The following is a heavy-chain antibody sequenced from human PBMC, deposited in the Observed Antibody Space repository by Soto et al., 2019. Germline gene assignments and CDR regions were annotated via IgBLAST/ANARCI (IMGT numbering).Heavy chain of an antibody. D-gene: IGHD7-27*01. J-gene: IGHJ4*02. Sequence: QVQLVQSGAEVKKPGASVKVSCTASGYTFTSLDINWVRAASGQGLEWMGWMSPNSGNTGYAQKFQDRVTMTRDTSTNTAYMELSSLRSEDTAIYYCARGVHAGVDYWGQGTLVTVSS. CDR3: ARGVHAGVDY. V-gene: IGHV1-8*01. CDR1: GYTFTSLD. CDR2: MSPNSGNT.